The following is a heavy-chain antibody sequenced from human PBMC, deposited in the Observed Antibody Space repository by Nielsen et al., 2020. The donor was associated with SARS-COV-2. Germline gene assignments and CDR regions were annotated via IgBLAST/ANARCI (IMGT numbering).Heavy chain of an antibody. CDR1: GFTFNTYA. CDR2: IWHDGSNK. D-gene: IGHD2-2*03. V-gene: IGHV3-33*03. Sequence: GGSLRLSCAASGFTFNTYAMHWVRQAPDKGLEWVAAIWHDGSNKYYTDSVKGRFTISRDNAKNSLYLQMNSLRAEDTAVYYCASPGYCSSTSCYDYYYYGMDVWGQGTTVTVSS. CDR3: ASPGYCSSTSCYDYYYYGMDV. J-gene: IGHJ6*02.